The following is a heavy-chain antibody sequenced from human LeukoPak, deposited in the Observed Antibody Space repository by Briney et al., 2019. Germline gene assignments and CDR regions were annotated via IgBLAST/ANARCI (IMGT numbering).Heavy chain of an antibody. D-gene: IGHD5-18*01. V-gene: IGHV1-2*02. CDR2: INPNSGGT. CDR1: GYTFTGYY. J-gene: IGHJ4*02. Sequence: ASVKVSCKASGYTFTGYYMHWVRQAPGQGLEWMGWINPNSGGTNYAQKFQGRVTMTRDTSISTAYMELSRLRSDDTAVYYCARDLFMDTDAGYFDYWGQGTLVTVSS. CDR3: ARDLFMDTDAGYFDY.